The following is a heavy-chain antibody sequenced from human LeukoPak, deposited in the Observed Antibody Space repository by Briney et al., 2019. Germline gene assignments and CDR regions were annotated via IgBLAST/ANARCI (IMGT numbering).Heavy chain of an antibody. D-gene: IGHD4-17*01. CDR3: ARGMTTVTDGPYYYYGMDV. J-gene: IGHJ6*02. CDR1: GGTFSSYA. CDR2: IVPILGIA. Sequence: SVKVSCKASGGTFSSYAISWVRQAPGQGLEWMGRIVPILGIANYAQKFQGRVTITADKSTSTAYMELSSLRSEDTAVYYCARGMTTVTDGPYYYYGMDVWGQGTTVTVSS. V-gene: IGHV1-69*04.